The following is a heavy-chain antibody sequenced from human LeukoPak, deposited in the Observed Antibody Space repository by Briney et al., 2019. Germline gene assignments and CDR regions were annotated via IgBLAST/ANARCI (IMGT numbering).Heavy chain of an antibody. CDR1: GFTFDVYA. V-gene: IGHV3-9*01. Sequence: GGSLRLSCAASGFTFDVYAMHWVRQAPGKGLEWVSGISWNSGSIGYADCVKGRFTISRDNAKNSLYLQMNSLRAEDTALYYCAKVVESAVGYYFDYWGQGTLVTVSS. J-gene: IGHJ4*02. CDR3: AKVVESAVGYYFDY. D-gene: IGHD2-15*01. CDR2: ISWNSGSI.